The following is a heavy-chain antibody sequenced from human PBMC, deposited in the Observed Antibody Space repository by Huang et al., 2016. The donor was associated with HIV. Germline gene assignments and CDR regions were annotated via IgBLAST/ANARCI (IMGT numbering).Heavy chain of an antibody. J-gene: IGHJ4*02. V-gene: IGHV3-23*01. Sequence: VQLLESGGGLVQPGGSRRLSCAASGFTFSSYAMSWVRQAPGEGLEWVSTNSGSGVRTYHADAVKGRFTTSRDNSENMLYLQMHTLRAEDTAVYYCAKGEFVGESYFDQWGQGTLVTVSS. CDR2: NSGSGVRT. D-gene: IGHD3-10*01. CDR1: GFTFSSYA. CDR3: AKGEFVGESYFDQ.